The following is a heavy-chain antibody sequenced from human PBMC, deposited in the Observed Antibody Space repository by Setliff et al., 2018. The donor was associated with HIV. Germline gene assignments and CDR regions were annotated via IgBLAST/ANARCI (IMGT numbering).Heavy chain of an antibody. D-gene: IGHD2-8*01. J-gene: IGHJ6*02. CDR3: ARGRSCESDWCWLYYNYYYGMDV. V-gene: IGHV4-34*01. CDR1: GGSLTNYY. CDR2: ITDDGTA. Sequence: SETLSLTCAVYGGSLTNYYWSWIRPSPGKGLEWIGEITDDGTATYTSSLKSRVTISLATSKKQLSLKVTSVTAADTAIYYCARGRSCESDWCWLYYNYYYGMDVWAQGTAVTVSS.